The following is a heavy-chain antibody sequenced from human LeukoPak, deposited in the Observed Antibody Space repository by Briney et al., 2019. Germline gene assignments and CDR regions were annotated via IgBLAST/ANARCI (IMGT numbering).Heavy chain of an antibody. CDR3: AGVYSSSWQGAGN. CDR2: ISTSSSHI. V-gene: IGHV3-21*01. Sequence: AGGSLRLSCAATGFTFSAYSMNWVRQAPGKGLEWVSSISTSSSHIYYADSVKGRFTISRDNAKNSLYLQMNSLTAEDTAVYYCAGVYSSSWQGAGNWGQGTLVTVSS. D-gene: IGHD6-13*01. J-gene: IGHJ4*02. CDR1: GFTFSAYS.